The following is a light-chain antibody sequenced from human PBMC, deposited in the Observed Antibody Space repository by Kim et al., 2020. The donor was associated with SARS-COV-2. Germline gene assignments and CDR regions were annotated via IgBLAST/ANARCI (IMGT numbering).Light chain of an antibody. Sequence: PGKTGRITCGGNNIGSKSVHWYQQKPGQAPVLVIYYDSDRPSGIPERFSGSNSGNTATLTISRVEAGDEADYYCQVWDSSSDHPVFGGGTQLTVL. CDR3: QVWDSSSDHPV. CDR2: YDS. V-gene: IGLV3-21*04. J-gene: IGLJ2*01. CDR1: NIGSKS.